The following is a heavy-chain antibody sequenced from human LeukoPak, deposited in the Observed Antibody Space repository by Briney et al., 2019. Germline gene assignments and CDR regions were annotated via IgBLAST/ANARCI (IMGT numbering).Heavy chain of an antibody. CDR2: ISDNGGST. CDR3: AKGYSSSSYRAFDM. V-gene: IGHV3-23*01. J-gene: IGHJ3*02. CDR1: GFTFINFA. Sequence: GGSLRLSCAASGFTFINFAMRWVRQAPGKGLEWVSLISDNGGSTYYADSVKGRFTISRDDSKNTLYLQLNSLRAEDTAVYYCAKGYSSSSYRAFDMWGQGTMVTVSS. D-gene: IGHD2-2*01.